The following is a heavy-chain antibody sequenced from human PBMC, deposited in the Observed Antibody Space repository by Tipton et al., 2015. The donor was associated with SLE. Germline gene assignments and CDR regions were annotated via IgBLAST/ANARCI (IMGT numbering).Heavy chain of an antibody. D-gene: IGHD2-15*01. CDR2: INHSGST. J-gene: IGHJ4*02. Sequence: TLSLTCAVYGGSFSGYYWSWIRQPPGKGLEWIGEINHSGSTNYNPSLKSRVTISVDTSKNQFSLKLSSVTAADTAVYYCARTYCSGGSCYLGYWGQGTLVTVSS. V-gene: IGHV4-34*09. CDR3: ARTYCSGGSCYLGY. CDR1: GGSFSGYY.